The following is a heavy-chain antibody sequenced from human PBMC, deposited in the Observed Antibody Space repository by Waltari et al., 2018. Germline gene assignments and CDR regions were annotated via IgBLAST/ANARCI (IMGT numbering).Heavy chain of an antibody. CDR1: GFTFSNSA. Sequence: EVQLLESGGGLLQPGGSLRLSCAASGFTFSNSAMNWVRQAPGKGLQWVSSISGSGASTFYTDSVKGRFIISRDNSKHTLYLQMNSLRAEDTALYYCAKVEGNGPLGIDYWGQGTLVTVSS. CDR2: ISGSGAST. V-gene: IGHV3-23*01. J-gene: IGHJ4*02. D-gene: IGHD3-16*01. CDR3: AKVEGNGPLGIDY.